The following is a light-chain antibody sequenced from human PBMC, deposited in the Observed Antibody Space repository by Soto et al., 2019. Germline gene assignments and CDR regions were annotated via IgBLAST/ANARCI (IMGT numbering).Light chain of an antibody. V-gene: IGKV3-15*01. CDR2: GAS. J-gene: IGKJ2*01. Sequence: EIVMTQSPATLSVSPGERATLSCRVSQSVSSNLAWYQQKPGQAPRLLIYGASTRATGIPARFSGSGSGTEFTLTISSVQSEDFAVYYCQQFNNWPPVTIGQGTKLENK. CDR1: QSVSSN. CDR3: QQFNNWPPVT.